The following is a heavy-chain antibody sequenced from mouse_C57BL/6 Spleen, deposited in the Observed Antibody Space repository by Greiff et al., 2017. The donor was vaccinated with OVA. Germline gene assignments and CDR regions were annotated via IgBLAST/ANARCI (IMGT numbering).Heavy chain of an antibody. Sequence: QVQLQQSGAELVRPGASVTLSCKASGYTFTDYEMQWVKQTPVHGLEWIGAIDPETGGTAYNQKFKGKAILTADKSSSTAYMWLRSLTSEDSAVYYYTRYYGNHDYWGQGTTLTVSS. CDR3: TRYYGNHDY. D-gene: IGHD2-1*01. J-gene: IGHJ2*01. CDR1: GYTFTDYE. CDR2: IDPETGGT. V-gene: IGHV1-15*01.